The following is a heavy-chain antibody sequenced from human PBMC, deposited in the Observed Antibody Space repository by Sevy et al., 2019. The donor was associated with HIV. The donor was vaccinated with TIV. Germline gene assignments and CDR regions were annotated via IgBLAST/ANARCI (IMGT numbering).Heavy chain of an antibody. CDR2: VKEDGSEK. CDR1: GFTFSNYW. D-gene: IGHD3-10*01. V-gene: IGHV3-7*01. CDR3: ARGRNNYRS. J-gene: IGHJ5*02. Sequence: GGSLRLSCVASGFTFSNYWMSWVRQAPGKGMEWVANVKEDGSEKYYVESVKGRFTISRDNAKNSLYLQMNSLRAEDTAVYYCARGRNNYRSWGQGTLVTVSS.